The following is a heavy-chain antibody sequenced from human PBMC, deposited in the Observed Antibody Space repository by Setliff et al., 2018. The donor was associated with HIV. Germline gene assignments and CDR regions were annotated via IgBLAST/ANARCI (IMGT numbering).Heavy chain of an antibody. Sequence: WASVKVSCKASGYTFTSYYMNWVRQAPGQGLEWMGIINPSGGSSTYAQKFQGRVAMTRDTSTSTVYMELSRLRSDDTAVYYCATKVYCTNGVCLDAFDIWGQGTMVT. D-gene: IGHD2-8*01. CDR2: INPSGGSS. CDR3: ATKVYCTNGVCLDAFDI. J-gene: IGHJ3*02. CDR1: GYTFTSYY. V-gene: IGHV1-46*01.